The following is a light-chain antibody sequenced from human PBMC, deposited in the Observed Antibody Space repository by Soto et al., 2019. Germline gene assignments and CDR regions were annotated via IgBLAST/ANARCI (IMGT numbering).Light chain of an antibody. CDR2: DAS. CDR3: QQYGSFSPIT. CDR1: QSISSW. J-gene: IGKJ4*01. Sequence: DIQMTQSPSTLSASVGDRVTITCRASQSISSWLAWYQQKPGKAPKLLIYDASNLESGVPSRFSGGGSGTEFSLTISSLQPDDFATYYCQQYGSFSPITFGGGTKVDI. V-gene: IGKV1-5*01.